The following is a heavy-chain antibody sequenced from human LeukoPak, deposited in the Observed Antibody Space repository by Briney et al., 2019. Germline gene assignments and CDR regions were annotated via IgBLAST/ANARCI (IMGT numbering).Heavy chain of an antibody. CDR1: GFTFSSYG. CDR3: AKDREVLRYFDSSGMDV. Sequence: GGSLRLSCAASGFTFSSYGMHWVRQAPGKGLEWVAVISYVGGNKYYADSVKGRFTISRDNSKNTLYLQMHSLRAEDTAVYYYAKDREVLRYFDSSGMDVWGKGTTVTVSS. V-gene: IGHV3-30*18. J-gene: IGHJ6*04. CDR2: ISYVGGNK. D-gene: IGHD3-9*01.